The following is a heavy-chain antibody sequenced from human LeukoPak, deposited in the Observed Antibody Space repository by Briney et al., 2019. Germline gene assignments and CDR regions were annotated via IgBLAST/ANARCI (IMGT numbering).Heavy chain of an antibody. Sequence: GGSLRLSCAASGFTFSSYAMSWVRQAPGKGLEWVSAISGSGGSTYYADSVKGRFTISRDNAKNSLYLQMNSLRAEDTALYHCARGLNPRWFDPWGQGTLVTVSS. J-gene: IGHJ5*02. CDR1: GFTFSSYA. CDR2: ISGSGGST. D-gene: IGHD3-16*01. CDR3: ARGLNPRWFDP. V-gene: IGHV3-23*01.